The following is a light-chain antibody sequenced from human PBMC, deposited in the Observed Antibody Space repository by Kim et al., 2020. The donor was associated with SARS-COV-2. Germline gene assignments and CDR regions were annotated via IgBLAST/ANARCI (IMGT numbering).Light chain of an antibody. CDR3: QKCDSAPLT. Sequence: ASVGDRVTITCRASQDISNYLAWFQLKPGKAPKLLIYGASALQPGVPSRFSGSGSGTDFTLTVTSLQPEDVATYYCQKCDSAPLTFGQGTKVEIK. J-gene: IGKJ1*01. CDR2: GAS. CDR1: QDISNY. V-gene: IGKV1-27*01.